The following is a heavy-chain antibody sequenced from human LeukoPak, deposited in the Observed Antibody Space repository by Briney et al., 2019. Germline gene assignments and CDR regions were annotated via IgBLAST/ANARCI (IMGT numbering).Heavy chain of an antibody. D-gene: IGHD5-24*01. CDR3: AKEGRSLQTY. CDR1: GFMFSSNW. V-gene: IGHV3-7*03. CDR2: IKEDGTET. Sequence: GGSLRLSCAASGFMFSSNWMSWVRLAPGKGLEWVANIKEDGTETYYVDSVKGRFTISRDNAKNSLYLQMSSLRVEDTAVYYCAKEGRSLQTYWGQGTLVTVSS. J-gene: IGHJ4*02.